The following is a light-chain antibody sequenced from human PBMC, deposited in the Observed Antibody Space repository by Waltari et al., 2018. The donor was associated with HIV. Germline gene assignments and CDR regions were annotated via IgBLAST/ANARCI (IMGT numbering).Light chain of an antibody. CDR3: QSADSSGTYLVV. CDR1: ALPNKY. Sequence: SYELTQPPSVSVSPGQTARITCPGDALPNKYAYWYQQKPGQAPVLVIYKDSERPAGIPGRFSGSSSGTTVTLTISGVQAEDEADYYCQSADSSGTYLVVFGGGTKLTVL. CDR2: KDS. V-gene: IGLV3-25*03. J-gene: IGLJ2*01.